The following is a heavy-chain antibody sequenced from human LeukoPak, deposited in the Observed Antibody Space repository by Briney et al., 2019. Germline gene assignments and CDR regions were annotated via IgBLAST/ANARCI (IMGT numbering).Heavy chain of an antibody. CDR3: VKDRTGTYTLDY. CDR1: GFTFSNYA. D-gene: IGHD3-10*01. CDR2: ISDDGSRQ. J-gene: IGHJ4*02. V-gene: IGHV3-30-3*01. Sequence: GGSLRLSCAATGFTFSNYAIHWGRQAPGKGLEWVAFISDDGSRQHYADSAKGRFTISRDNSKNTLNLQMNSLRAEDTAVYYCVKDRTGTYTLDYWGQGTLVTVSS.